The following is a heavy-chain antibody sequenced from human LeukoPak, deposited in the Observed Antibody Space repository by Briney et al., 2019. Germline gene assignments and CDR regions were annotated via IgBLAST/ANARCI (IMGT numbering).Heavy chain of an antibody. CDR3: AKDLPGYSYGYPWFDP. V-gene: IGHV3-23*01. J-gene: IGHJ5*02. CDR1: GSTFSSYA. Sequence: GGSLRLSCAASGSTFSSYAMSWVRQAPGKGLEWVSAISGSGGSTYYADSVKGRFTISRDNSKNTLYLQMNSLRAEDTAVYYCAKDLPGYSYGYPWFDPWGQGTLVTVSS. CDR2: ISGSGGST. D-gene: IGHD5-18*01.